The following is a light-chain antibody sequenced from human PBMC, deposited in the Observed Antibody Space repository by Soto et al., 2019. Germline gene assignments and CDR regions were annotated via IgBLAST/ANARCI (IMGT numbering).Light chain of an antibody. Sequence: EIVLTQSPGTLSLSPGERATLAFRASQSVSSSYLAWYQQKAGQAPRLLISGASSRATGIPDRFSGSGSGTDFTLTISRLESDDFALYYCQQYAEGTPITFGQGTRLEIK. J-gene: IGKJ5*01. CDR3: QQYAEGTPIT. CDR2: GAS. CDR1: QSVSSSY. V-gene: IGKV3-20*01.